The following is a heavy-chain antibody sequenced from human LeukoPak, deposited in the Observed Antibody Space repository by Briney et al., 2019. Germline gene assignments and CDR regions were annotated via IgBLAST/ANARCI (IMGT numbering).Heavy chain of an antibody. V-gene: IGHV3-74*01. D-gene: IGHD3-16*01. CDR3: VRGTYHAYYMDV. J-gene: IGHJ6*03. Sequence: GGSLRLSCAASGFIFSHYWMHWVRQAPGKGLVWVSRVNPGGSIANFADSVKGRFTIPRDNAKNTVYLQTSSLTAEDTAVYYCVRGTYHAYYMDVWGKGTTVTVSS. CDR1: GFIFSHYW. CDR2: VNPGGSIA.